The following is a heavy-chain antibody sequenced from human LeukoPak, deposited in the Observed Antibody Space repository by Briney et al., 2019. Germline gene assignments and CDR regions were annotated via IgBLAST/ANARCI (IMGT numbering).Heavy chain of an antibody. CDR3: ASRSGYSSDDGMDV. J-gene: IGHJ6*04. Sequence: RSGGSLRLSCAASGFTFGSYSMNWVRQAPGKGLEWVSSISSSSSYIYYADSVKGRFTISRDNAKNSLYLQMNSLRAEDTAVYYCASRSGYSSDDGMDVWGKGTTITVSS. CDR2: ISSSSSYI. V-gene: IGHV3-21*01. CDR1: GFTFGSYS. D-gene: IGHD6-19*01.